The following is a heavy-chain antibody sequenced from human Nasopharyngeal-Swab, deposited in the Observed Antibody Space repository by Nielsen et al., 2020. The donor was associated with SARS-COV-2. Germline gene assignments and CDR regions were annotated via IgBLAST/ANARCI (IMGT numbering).Heavy chain of an antibody. Sequence: ASVKVSCQASGYTFTSYAMNWVRQDPGQRLEWMGWINAGNGNTKYSQKFQGRVTINRDTSASTAYMELSSLRSEDTAVYYCARDRNVLRYFDWLLWFDPWGQGTLVTVSS. D-gene: IGHD3-9*01. CDR2: INAGNGNT. CDR3: ARDRNVLRYFDWLLWFDP. V-gene: IGHV1-3*01. J-gene: IGHJ5*02. CDR1: GYTFTSYA.